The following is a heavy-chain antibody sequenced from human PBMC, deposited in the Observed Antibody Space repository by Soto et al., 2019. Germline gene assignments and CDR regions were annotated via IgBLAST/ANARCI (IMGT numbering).Heavy chain of an antibody. CDR2: ISAAGVST. V-gene: IGHV3-23*01. Sequence: EVQLLESGGDFVQPGGSLRLSCAASGFSFSNYAMLWVRQAPGKGLESISAISAAGVSTYYADSVQGRFTISRDNSKNTLYLQMKSLRGEDTAIYYCAKRLTNGDEGQWGRGTLVTVSS. J-gene: IGHJ4*02. CDR1: GFSFSNYA. CDR3: AKRLTNGDEGQ. D-gene: IGHD2-21*02.